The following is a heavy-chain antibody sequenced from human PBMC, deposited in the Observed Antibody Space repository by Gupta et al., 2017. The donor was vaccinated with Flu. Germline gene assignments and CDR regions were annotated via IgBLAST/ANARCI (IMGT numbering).Heavy chain of an antibody. CDR1: GFHLSDYL. V-gene: IGHV3-7*01. D-gene: IGHD4-17*01. J-gene: IGHJ5*01. Sequence: EVQLVESGGGLVQPGGSLRLSGGAAGFHLSDYLESWVRQAPGKGPELVANINRDGSVINYMDFVRGRFTISRDNAKNAVYFQMNSLRVDDTAVYYCARDVGSGDYDSWGQGTLVTVSS. CDR3: ARDVGSGDYDS. CDR2: INRDGSVI.